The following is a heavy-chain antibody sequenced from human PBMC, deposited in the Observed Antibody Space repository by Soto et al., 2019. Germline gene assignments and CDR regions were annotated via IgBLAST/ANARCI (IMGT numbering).Heavy chain of an antibody. CDR1: GYTFATST. Sequence: QLQLVQSGPEAKKPGASVKVSCKASGYTFATSTISWLRQAPGQGPEWMGWIKAYSGNTNYAQKLQGRLTMTTDTSTSTAYMELRSLTTDDTAIYYCAIADYVDDDYWGQGTLVTVSS. CDR2: IKAYSGNT. D-gene: IGHD4-17*01. V-gene: IGHV1-18*01. J-gene: IGHJ4*02. CDR3: AIADYVDDDY.